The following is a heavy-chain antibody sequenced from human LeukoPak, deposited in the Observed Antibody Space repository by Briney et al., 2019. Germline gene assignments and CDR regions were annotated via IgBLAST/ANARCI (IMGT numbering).Heavy chain of an antibody. V-gene: IGHV4-59*11. Sequence: SETLSLTCTVSGGSISSHYWSWIRQPPGKGLEWIGYIYYSGSTNYNPSLKSRVTISVDTSKNQFSLKLSSVTAADTAVYYCARGKYYYDSSGYYPEITKYYFDYWGQGTLVSVSS. CDR1: GGSISSHY. D-gene: IGHD3-22*01. CDR2: IYYSGST. CDR3: ARGKYYYDSSGYYPEITKYYFDY. J-gene: IGHJ4*02.